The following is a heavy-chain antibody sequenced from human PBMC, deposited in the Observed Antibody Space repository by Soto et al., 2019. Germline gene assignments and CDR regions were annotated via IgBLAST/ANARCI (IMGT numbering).Heavy chain of an antibody. V-gene: IGHV3-66*01. CDR3: ARAPEYYYYYMDV. CDR2: IYSGGST. Sequence: GGSPRLSCAASGFTVSSNYMSWVRQAPGKGLEWVSVIYSGGSTYYADSVKGRFTISRDNSKNTLYLQMNSLRAEDTAVYYCARAPEYYYYYMDVWGKGTTVTVSS. CDR1: GFTVSSNY. J-gene: IGHJ6*03.